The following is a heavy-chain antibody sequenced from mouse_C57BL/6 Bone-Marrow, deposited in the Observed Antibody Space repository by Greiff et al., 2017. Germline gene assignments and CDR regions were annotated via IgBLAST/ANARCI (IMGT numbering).Heavy chain of an antibody. J-gene: IGHJ1*03. CDR3: AREEDPNCYFYV. V-gene: IGHV1-82*01. Sequence: VQLQQSGPELVKPGASVKISCKASGYAFSSSWMNWVKQRPGKGLEWIGRSYPGDGETNYNGKFKGKATLNAAKSASTAYMQISILTSADSAVYFCAREEDPNCYFYVWGTGTTVTVSS. CDR1: GYAFSSSW. CDR2: SYPGDGET.